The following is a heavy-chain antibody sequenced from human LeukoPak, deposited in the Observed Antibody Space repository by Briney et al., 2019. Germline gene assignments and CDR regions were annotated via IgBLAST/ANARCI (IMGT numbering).Heavy chain of an antibody. CDR3: LPYSARPIDY. CDR1: GFTFSSYS. V-gene: IGHV3-21*01. Sequence: PGGSLRLSCAAFGFTFSSYSMNWVRQAPGKGLEWVSSTTSSSSYIYYADSVKGRFTISRDNAKNSLYLQMNSLRAEDTAVYYCLPYSARPIDYWGQGTLVTVSS. J-gene: IGHJ4*02. D-gene: IGHD6-6*01. CDR2: TTSSSSYI.